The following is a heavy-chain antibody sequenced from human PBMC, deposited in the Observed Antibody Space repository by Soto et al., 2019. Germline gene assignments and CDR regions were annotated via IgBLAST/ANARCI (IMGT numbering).Heavy chain of an antibody. CDR2: IYPRDSDT. Sequence: VESLKISCKGSGYGFTSYWIGWVRQMPGKGLEWMGIIYPRDSDTRYSPSFEGQVTISADKSISTAYLQWSSLKASDTAIYYCVRRSDWFNLWGQGTLVTVSS. CDR1: GYGFTSYW. V-gene: IGHV5-51*01. CDR3: VRRSDWFNL. J-gene: IGHJ5*02.